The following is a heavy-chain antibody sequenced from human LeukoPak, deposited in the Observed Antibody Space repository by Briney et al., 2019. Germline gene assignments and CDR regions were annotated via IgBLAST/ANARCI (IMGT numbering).Heavy chain of an antibody. D-gene: IGHD6-19*01. CDR3: ASHPAVDSSGWYRD. CDR2: IYSGGST. J-gene: IGHJ4*02. Sequence: GGSLRLSCAASGFTVSSNYMSWVRQAPGKGLEWVSVIYSGGSTYYADSVKGRFTISRDNSKNTLYLQMNSLRAEDTAVYYCASHPAVDSSGWYRDWGQGTLVTVSS. V-gene: IGHV3-53*01. CDR1: GFTVSSNY.